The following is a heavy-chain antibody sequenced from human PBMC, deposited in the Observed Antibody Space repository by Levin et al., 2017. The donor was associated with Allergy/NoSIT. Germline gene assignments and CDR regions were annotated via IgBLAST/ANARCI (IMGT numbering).Heavy chain of an antibody. V-gene: IGHV4-61*01. Sequence: SQTLSLTCTVSGGSVSSGSYYWSWIRQPPGKGLEWIGYIYYSGSTNYNPSLKSRVTISVDTSKNQFSLKLSSVTAADTAVYYCARDLGGMDVWGQGTTVTVSS. CDR3: ARDLGGMDV. J-gene: IGHJ6*02. D-gene: IGHD7-27*01. CDR2: IYYSGST. CDR1: GGSVSSGSYY.